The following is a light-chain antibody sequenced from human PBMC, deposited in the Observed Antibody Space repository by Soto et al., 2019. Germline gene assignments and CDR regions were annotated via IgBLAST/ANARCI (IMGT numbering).Light chain of an antibody. Sequence: EVVMTQSPATLSVSPGERVTLSCRARQSVSSTLAWYQQKPGQAPRLLIYGASTRATGIPARFSGSGSGTEFTLTISSLQSEDFAVYYCQQYNNWPPWTFGQGTKVDIK. CDR2: GAS. V-gene: IGKV3-15*01. CDR1: QSVSST. J-gene: IGKJ1*01. CDR3: QQYNNWPPWT.